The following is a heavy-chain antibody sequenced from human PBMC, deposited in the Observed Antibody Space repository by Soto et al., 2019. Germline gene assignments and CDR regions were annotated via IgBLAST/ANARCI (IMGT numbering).Heavy chain of an antibody. J-gene: IGHJ4*02. D-gene: IGHD6-6*01. CDR2: ISAYKGNT. Sequence: ASVKVSCKASGYTFTSYVISWVRQTPGQGLEWMGWISAYKGNTNYAQKLQGRVTMTTDTSTSTAYMELRSLRSDDTAVYYCARDVNSYSSSSLTSLSVEYYFDYWGQGTLVTVSS. CDR3: ARDVNSYSSSSLTSLSVEYYFDY. CDR1: GYTFTSYV. V-gene: IGHV1-18*04.